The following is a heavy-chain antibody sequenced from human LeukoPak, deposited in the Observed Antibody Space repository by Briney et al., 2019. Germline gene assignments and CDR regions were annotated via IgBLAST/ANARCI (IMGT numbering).Heavy chain of an antibody. CDR1: GFTFSNAW. V-gene: IGHV3-15*01. J-gene: IGHJ4*02. CDR2: IKSKTDGGTT. CDR3: TTDYDILTGYLLY. Sequence: GGSLRLSCAASGFTFSNAWMSWVRQAPGKGLEWVGRIKSKTDGGTTDYAAPVKGRFTISRDDSKNTLYLQMNSLKTEDTAVYYCTTDYDILTGYLLYWGQGTLVTVSS. D-gene: IGHD3-9*01.